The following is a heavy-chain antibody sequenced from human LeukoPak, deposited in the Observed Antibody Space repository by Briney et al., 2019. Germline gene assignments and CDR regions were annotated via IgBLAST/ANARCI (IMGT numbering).Heavy chain of an antibody. CDR3: ARGRYSGFDF. CDR1: GDSVCSNLIA. D-gene: IGHD1-14*01. J-gene: IGHJ3*01. CDR2: TYYRTKFSN. V-gene: IGHV6-1*01. Sequence: SQTLSLTCAISGDSVCSNLIAWNWIRQSPSRGLEGHGMTYYRTKFSNEYAVSVSHRIHILLDTSTTQLSLQLHSMTPEDTAVCYCARGRYSGFDFWGQGTMVTVSS.